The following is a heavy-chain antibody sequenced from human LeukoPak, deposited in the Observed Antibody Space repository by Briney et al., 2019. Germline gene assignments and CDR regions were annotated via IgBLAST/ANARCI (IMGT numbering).Heavy chain of an antibody. CDR3: ATDRNSGKYYDY. CDR1: GFTFRSYA. Sequence: GGSLRLSCAASGFTFRSYAMSWVRQAPGKGLEWVAVIWYDGSNKYYADSVKGRFTISRDNSKDTLYLQMNSLRAEDTAVYYCATDRNSGKYYDYWGQGTLVTVSS. D-gene: IGHD1-26*01. J-gene: IGHJ4*02. CDR2: IWYDGSNK. V-gene: IGHV3-33*08.